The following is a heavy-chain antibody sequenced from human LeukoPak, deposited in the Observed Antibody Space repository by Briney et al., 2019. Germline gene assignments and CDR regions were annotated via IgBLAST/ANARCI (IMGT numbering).Heavy chain of an antibody. CDR3: ARMATTKEYY. V-gene: IGHV3-21*01. D-gene: IGHD5-24*01. CDR1: GFTFSSYS. J-gene: IGHJ4*02. CDR2: ISSSSSYI. Sequence: PGGSLRLSCAASGFTFSSYSMNWVCQAPGKWLEWVSSISSSSSYIYYADSVKGRFTISRENAKNSLYLQMNSLRAEDTAVYYCARMATTKEYYWGQGTLVTVSS.